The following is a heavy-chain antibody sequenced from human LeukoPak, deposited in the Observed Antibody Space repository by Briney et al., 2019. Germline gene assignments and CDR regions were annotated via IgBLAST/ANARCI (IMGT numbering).Heavy chain of an antibody. J-gene: IGHJ5*02. CDR1: GGTFSSYA. Sequence: ASVKVSCKASGGTFSSYAISWVRQAPGQGLEWMGGVIPIFGTANYAQKFQGRVTITADESTSTAYMELSSLRSEDTAVYYCASSIYCSGGSCSQSDPWGQGTLVTVSS. CDR2: VIPIFGTA. CDR3: ASSIYCSGGSCSQSDP. V-gene: IGHV1-69*13. D-gene: IGHD2-15*01.